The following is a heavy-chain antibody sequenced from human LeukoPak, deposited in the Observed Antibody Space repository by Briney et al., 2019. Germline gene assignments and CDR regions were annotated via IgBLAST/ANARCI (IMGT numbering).Heavy chain of an antibody. CDR3: ASTPLNWNYDY. J-gene: IGHJ4*02. Sequence: ASVKVSCKASGYTLTSYDINWVRQATGQGLEWMGWMNPNSGKTGYAQKFQGRITITRNTSISTAYMELSSLRSEDTAVYYCASTPLNWNYDYWGQGTLVTVSS. CDR1: GYTLTSYD. D-gene: IGHD1-7*01. V-gene: IGHV1-8*01. CDR2: MNPNSGKT.